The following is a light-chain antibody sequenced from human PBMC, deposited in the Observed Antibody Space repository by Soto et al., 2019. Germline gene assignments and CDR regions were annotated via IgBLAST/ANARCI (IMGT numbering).Light chain of an antibody. V-gene: IGKV3-15*01. CDR3: QQYYNWPSLT. Sequence: EIVMTQSPATLSGSPGERATLSCRASQSISSNLAWYQQKPGQAPRLLIYGASTRATGISARFSGSGSGTEFTLTITSLQSEDFAVYYCQQYYNWPSLTVGGGTEVEIK. J-gene: IGKJ4*01. CDR1: QSISSN. CDR2: GAS.